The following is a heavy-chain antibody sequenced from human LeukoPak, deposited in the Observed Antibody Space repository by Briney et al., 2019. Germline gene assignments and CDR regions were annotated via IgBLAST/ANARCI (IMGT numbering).Heavy chain of an antibody. J-gene: IGHJ6*04. D-gene: IGHD3-10*01. Sequence: PSETLSLTCAVYGGSFSGYYWSWIRQPPGKGLEWIGEINHIGSTNYNPSLKSRVTISVDTSKNQFSLKLSSVTAADTAVYYCARRVYYYGSGTHGAYYYYGMDVWGKGTTVTVSS. CDR2: INHIGST. CDR3: ARRVYYYGSGTHGAYYYYGMDV. V-gene: IGHV4-34*01. CDR1: GGSFSGYY.